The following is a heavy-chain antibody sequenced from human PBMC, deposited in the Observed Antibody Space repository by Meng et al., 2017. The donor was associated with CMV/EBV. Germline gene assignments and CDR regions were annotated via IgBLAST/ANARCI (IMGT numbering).Heavy chain of an antibody. D-gene: IGHD2-2*01. CDR1: GFTFSSYS. CDR3: ARALDLDSGYCNSTSCYYYYYGMDV. Sequence: GESLKISCAASGFTFSSYSMNWVRQAPGKGLEWVSSISSSSSYIYYADSVKGRFTISRDNAKNSLYLQMNSLRAEDTAVYYCARALDLDSGYCNSTSCYYYYYGMDVWGQGTTVTVSS. CDR2: ISSSSSYI. V-gene: IGHV3-21*01. J-gene: IGHJ6*02.